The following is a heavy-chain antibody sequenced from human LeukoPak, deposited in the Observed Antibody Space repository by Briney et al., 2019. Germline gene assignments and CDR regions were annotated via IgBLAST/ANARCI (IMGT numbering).Heavy chain of an antibody. J-gene: IGHJ4*02. D-gene: IGHD3-10*01. V-gene: IGHV3-30*18. CDR1: GFTFSSYG. CDR2: TSYDGSNK. Sequence: GRSLRLSCAASGFTFSSYGMHWVRQAPGKGLEWVAVTSYDGSNKNYADSVKGRFTISRDNPKNTLYLQMNSLRAEDTAVYYCAKKSPGTYHAPPDYWGQGTLVTVSS. CDR3: AKKSPGTYHAPPDY.